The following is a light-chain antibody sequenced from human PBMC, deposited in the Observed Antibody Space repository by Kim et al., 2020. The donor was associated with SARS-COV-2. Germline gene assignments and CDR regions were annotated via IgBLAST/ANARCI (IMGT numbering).Light chain of an antibody. CDR1: QSISSW. V-gene: IGKV1-5*03. Sequence: IQMTQSPSTLSASVGDRVTITCRASQSISSWLAWYQQKPGKAPKLLIYKASNLETGVPSRFSGSGSGTEFTLTIISLQPDDFATYYCQHYNSYPWTFGQGTKVDIK. CDR2: KAS. J-gene: IGKJ1*01. CDR3: QHYNSYPWT.